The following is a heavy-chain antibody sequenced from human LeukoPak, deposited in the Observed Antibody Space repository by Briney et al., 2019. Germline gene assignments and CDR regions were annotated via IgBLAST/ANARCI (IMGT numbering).Heavy chain of an antibody. D-gene: IGHD2-2*01. J-gene: IGHJ6*04. Sequence: HPGGSLRLSCSASGFTFSTYAIQWVRQAPGKGLEGVAVISFDGVNTFYADSVKGRFTISRDNSNNTVYLQMNNLRPEDTAVFYCARGQGYESYYSMDVWGKGTTVSVSS. CDR2: ISFDGVNT. CDR3: ARGQGYESYYSMDV. CDR1: GFTFSTYA. V-gene: IGHV3-30*04.